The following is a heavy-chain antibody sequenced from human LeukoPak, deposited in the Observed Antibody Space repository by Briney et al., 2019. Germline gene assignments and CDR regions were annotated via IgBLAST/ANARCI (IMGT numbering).Heavy chain of an antibody. CDR3: AKDTSELLDSDAVDY. D-gene: IGHD1-26*01. Sequence: GGSLRLSCAASGFTFSSYATSWVRQAPGKGLEWVSAISGSGDSTYYADSVKGRFTISRDNSKNTLYLQMNSLRAEDTAVYYCAKDTSELLDSDAVDYWGQGTLVTVSS. CDR1: GFTFSSYA. V-gene: IGHV3-23*01. J-gene: IGHJ4*02. CDR2: ISGSGDST.